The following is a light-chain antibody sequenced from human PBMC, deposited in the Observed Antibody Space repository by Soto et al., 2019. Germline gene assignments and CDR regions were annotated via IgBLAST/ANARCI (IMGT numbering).Light chain of an antibody. V-gene: IGKV3-15*01. CDR3: QQYDTWPPIT. J-gene: IGKJ5*01. CDR1: QSVSSN. CDR2: GTS. Sequence: EIVLTHSPGTLSLSPGERATLSCSASQSVSSNLAWYQQKPGQAPRLLIYGTSTRATGIPARFSGSGSGTEFTLTISSLQSEDFAVYYCQQYDTWPPITFGQGTRLEIK.